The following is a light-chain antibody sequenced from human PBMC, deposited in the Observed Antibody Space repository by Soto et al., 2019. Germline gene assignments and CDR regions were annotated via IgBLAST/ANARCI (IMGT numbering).Light chain of an antibody. CDR3: QQRYSTPFT. CDR2: GTS. V-gene: IGKV1-39*01. J-gene: IGKJ3*01. CDR1: QSIGHY. Sequence: DIQMTQSPSSLSAYVGDRVTITCRASQSIGHYLSWYQQKPRQPPKLLIYGTSSLQTGVPSRFSGSGSGTDFTLTISNLQPEDFATYYCQQRYSTPFTFGPGNKVDIK.